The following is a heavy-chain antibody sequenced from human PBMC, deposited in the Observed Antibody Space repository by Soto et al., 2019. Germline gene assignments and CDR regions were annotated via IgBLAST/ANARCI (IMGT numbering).Heavy chain of an antibody. D-gene: IGHD6-13*01. Sequence: QVQLVQSGAEVKKPGASVKVSCKASGYTFTGYYMHWVRQAPGQGLEWMGWINPNSGGTNYAQKFQGWVTMTRDTSISTAYMELSRLRSDDTAVYYGARGVAAAGCYYGRDVWGQGTTVTVSS. CDR3: ARGVAAAGCYYGRDV. V-gene: IGHV1-2*04. CDR2: INPNSGGT. J-gene: IGHJ6*02. CDR1: GYTFTGYY.